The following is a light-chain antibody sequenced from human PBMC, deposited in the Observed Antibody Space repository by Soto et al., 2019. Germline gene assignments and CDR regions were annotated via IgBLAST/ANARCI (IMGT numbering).Light chain of an antibody. CDR3: QQSYTSPWT. V-gene: IGKV3-15*01. J-gene: IGKJ1*01. Sequence: IVMTQSPVTLSVSPGERATLSCRASQSIESRLAWYQQRPGQAPRLLIYGASIRATGIPARFSGSGSGTEFTLTISSLQPEDFATYYCQQSYTSPWTFGQGTKVEIK. CDR2: GAS. CDR1: QSIESR.